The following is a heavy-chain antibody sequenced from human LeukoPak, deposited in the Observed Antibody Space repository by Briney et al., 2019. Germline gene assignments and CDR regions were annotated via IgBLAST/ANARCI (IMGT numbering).Heavy chain of an antibody. CDR1: GFTFSSYA. Sequence: GGSLRLSCAASGFTFSSYAMYWVRQAPGKGLEWVAVISYDGSDKFYADSVRGRFTISRDNSKNTLYLQMNSLRAEDTAVYYCAGGSGYENWGQGTLVTVSS. V-gene: IGHV3-30*04. CDR3: AGGSGYEN. CDR2: ISYDGSDK. D-gene: IGHD3-3*01. J-gene: IGHJ4*02.